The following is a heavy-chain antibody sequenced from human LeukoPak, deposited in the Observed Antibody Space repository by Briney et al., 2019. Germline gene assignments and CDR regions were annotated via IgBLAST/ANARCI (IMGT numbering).Heavy chain of an antibody. CDR3: ARDTSSDAFDI. Sequence: GGSLTLSCAASGFTVSSNYMSWVRQAPGKGLEWVSVIYSGGSTYYADSVKGRFTISRDNSKNTLYLQMNSLRAEDTAVYYCARDTSSDAFDIWGQGTMVTVSS. CDR2: IYSGGST. D-gene: IGHD2-2*01. CDR1: GFTVSSNY. J-gene: IGHJ3*02. V-gene: IGHV3-66*01.